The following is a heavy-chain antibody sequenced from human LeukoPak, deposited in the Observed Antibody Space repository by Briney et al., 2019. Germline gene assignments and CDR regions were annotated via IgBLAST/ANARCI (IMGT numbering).Heavy chain of an antibody. CDR1: GGSFSGYY. D-gene: IGHD3-10*01. CDR3: ARGLRYYYGSGTREPDGY. V-gene: IGHV4-34*01. J-gene: IGHJ6*02. CDR2: INHSGST. Sequence: SETLSLTCAVYGGSFSGYYWSWIRQPPGKGLEWIGEINHSGSTNYNPSLKSRVTISVDTSKNQFSLKLSSVTAADTAVYYCARGLRYYYGSGTREPDGYWGQGTTVTVSS.